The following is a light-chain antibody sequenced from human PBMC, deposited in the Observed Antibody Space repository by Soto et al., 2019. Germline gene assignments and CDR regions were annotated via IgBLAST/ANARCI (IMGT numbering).Light chain of an antibody. CDR3: SSYTTSITDV. Sequence: AGTQPASVSGSPGQSITISCTGTSSDVGGFHSVSWYQQHPGKAPKLIIYEVSNRPSGVSNRFSGSKSGNTASLTISGLQTEDEADYYCSSYTTSITDVFGTGTKVTVL. CDR2: EVS. V-gene: IGLV2-14*01. J-gene: IGLJ1*01. CDR1: SSDVGGFHS.